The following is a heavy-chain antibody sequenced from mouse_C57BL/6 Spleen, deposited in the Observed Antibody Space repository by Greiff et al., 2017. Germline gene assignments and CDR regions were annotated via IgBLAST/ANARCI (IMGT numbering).Heavy chain of an antibody. CDR3: ARKSNYPYYFDY. CDR2: INPYNGGT. D-gene: IGHD2-5*01. V-gene: IGHV1-19*01. Sequence: VQLQQSGPVLVKPGASVKMSCKASGYTFTDYYMNWVKQSHGKSLEWIGVINPYNGGTSYNQKFKGKATLPVDKSSSTAYMELNSLTSEDSAVYYCARKSNYPYYFDYWGQGTTLTVSS. CDR1: GYTFTDYY. J-gene: IGHJ2*01.